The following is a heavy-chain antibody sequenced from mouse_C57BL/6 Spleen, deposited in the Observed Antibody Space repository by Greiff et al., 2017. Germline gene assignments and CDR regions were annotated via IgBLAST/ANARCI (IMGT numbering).Heavy chain of an antibody. V-gene: IGHV1-50*01. CDR3: ARPYGRSPWYFDY. D-gene: IGHD1-1*01. J-gene: IGHJ2*01. CDR1: GYTFTSYW. CDR2: IDPSDSYT. Sequence: QVQLQQPGAELVKPGASVKLSCKASGYTFTSYWMQWVKQRPGQGLEWIGEIDPSDSYTNYNQKFKGKATLTVDTSSSTAYMQLSSLTSEDSAVYYCARPYGRSPWYFDYWGQGTTLTVSS.